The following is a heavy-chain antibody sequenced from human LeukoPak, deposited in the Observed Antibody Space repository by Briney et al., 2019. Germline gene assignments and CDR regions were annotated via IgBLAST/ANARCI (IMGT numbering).Heavy chain of an antibody. CDR3: ARARRPAIAHFDY. CDR2: ISWNSGSI. J-gene: IGHJ4*02. V-gene: IGHV3-9*01. CDR1: GFTFDDYA. Sequence: PGGSLRLSCAASGFTFDDYAMHWVRQAPGKGLEWVSGISWNSGSIGYADSVKGRFTISRDNAKNSLYLQMNSLRAEDTALYYCARARRPAIAHFDYWGQGTLVTVSS.